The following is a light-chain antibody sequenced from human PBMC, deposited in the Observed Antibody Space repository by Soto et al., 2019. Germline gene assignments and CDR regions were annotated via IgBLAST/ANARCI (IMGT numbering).Light chain of an antibody. CDR1: QSVSSN. V-gene: IGKV3-20*01. Sequence: EIFMTQSAPPLSVSPGERATLSCRASQSVSSNLAWYQQKPGQTPRLLIYGASSRATGIPDRFSGSGSGTDFTLTISRLEPEDFAVYYCQQYGSSPKTFAQRTKVDIK. CDR2: GAS. CDR3: QQYGSSPKT. J-gene: IGKJ1*01.